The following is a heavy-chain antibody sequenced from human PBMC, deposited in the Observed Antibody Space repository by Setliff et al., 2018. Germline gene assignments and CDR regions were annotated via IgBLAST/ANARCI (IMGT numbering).Heavy chain of an antibody. D-gene: IGHD6-6*01. V-gene: IGHV4-34*01. CDR3: ARGRNVAARLLDT. J-gene: IGHJ5*02. CDR1: GGTFSDYY. Sequence: PSETLSLTCTAYGGTFSDYYWTWIRQPPGKGLEWIGEINHSGTTNYNPSLKSRVTISVDTSKNQFSLTMSSVTAADAAVYYCARGRNVAARLLDTWGQGSRGTVSS. CDR2: INHSGTT.